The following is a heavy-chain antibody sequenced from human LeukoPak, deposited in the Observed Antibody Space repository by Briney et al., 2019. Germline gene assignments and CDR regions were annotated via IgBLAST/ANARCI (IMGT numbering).Heavy chain of an antibody. CDR2: IYSGGST. Sequence: GGSLRLSCAASGFTVSSNYMSWVRQAPGKGLEWVSVIYSGGSTYYADSVKGRFTISRDNSKNTLYLQMNSLRAEDTAVYYCARDAYGDFYFDYWGQGTLVTVSS. CDR1: GFTVSSNY. CDR3: ARDAYGDFYFDY. D-gene: IGHD4-17*01. V-gene: IGHV3-53*01. J-gene: IGHJ4*02.